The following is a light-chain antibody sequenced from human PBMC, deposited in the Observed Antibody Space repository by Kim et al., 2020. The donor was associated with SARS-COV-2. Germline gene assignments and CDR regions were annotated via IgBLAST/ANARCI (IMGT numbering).Light chain of an antibody. Sequence: ASIGDRVTITYRASQGINNYLAWFQQKPGNAPKHLIYAASALHLGVPSRCSGSGSGTEFALTIIRLQPEDVAIYYCQKYNGAPWTFGQGTKVYIK. CDR1: QGINNY. CDR2: AAS. CDR3: QKYNGAPWT. J-gene: IGKJ1*01. V-gene: IGKV1-27*01.